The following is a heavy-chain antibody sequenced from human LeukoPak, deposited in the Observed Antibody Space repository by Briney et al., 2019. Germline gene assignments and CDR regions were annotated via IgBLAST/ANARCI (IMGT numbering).Heavy chain of an antibody. CDR1: GLTVSDNY. J-gene: IGHJ4*02. CDR3: ARDRSYDSSGYPFDL. V-gene: IGHV3-66*02. Sequence: PGGSLRLSCAASGLTVSDNYMTWVRQAPGKGLEWVSVIYAGGSTFYADSVKGRFTISRDNSKNTVYLQMNSLRAEDTAVYYCARDRSYDSSGYPFDLWGLGTLVTVSS. CDR2: IYAGGST. D-gene: IGHD3-22*01.